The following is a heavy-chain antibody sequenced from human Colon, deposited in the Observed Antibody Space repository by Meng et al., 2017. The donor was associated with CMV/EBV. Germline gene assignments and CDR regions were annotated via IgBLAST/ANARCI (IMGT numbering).Heavy chain of an antibody. Sequence: SLKISCAASGFTFEDFAMHWVRQAPGKGLEWVAGITWNSVSVGYADSVKGRFTISRDNAKNSLYLQMNSLRAEDTALYHCARDGIAAAASYGELFDPWGQGTLVTVSS. CDR2: ITWNSVSV. V-gene: IGHV3-9*01. CDR3: ARDGIAAAASYGELFDP. D-gene: IGHD6-13*01. CDR1: GFTFEDFA. J-gene: IGHJ5*02.